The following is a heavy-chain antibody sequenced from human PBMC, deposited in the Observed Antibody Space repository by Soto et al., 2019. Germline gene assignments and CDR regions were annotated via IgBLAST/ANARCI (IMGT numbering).Heavy chain of an antibody. Sequence: QVQLVESGGGLVKPGGSLRLSCAVSGFTFSDYYMTWIRQAPGKGLEWVSYISSSTSHTNYADSVKGRFTISRDNAKNSLFLQMNSLRADDTAVYYCARGRGAAADYFDFWGHGTLVTVSS. CDR3: ARGRGAAADYFDF. J-gene: IGHJ4*01. V-gene: IGHV3-11*05. CDR1: GFTFSDYY. CDR2: ISSSTSHT. D-gene: IGHD6-13*01.